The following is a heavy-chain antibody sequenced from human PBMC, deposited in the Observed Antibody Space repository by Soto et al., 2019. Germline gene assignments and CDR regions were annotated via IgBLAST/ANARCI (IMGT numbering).Heavy chain of an antibody. CDR3: ATWDIVATIGSGYFDY. V-gene: IGHV1-3*04. CDR1: GYTFTSYA. J-gene: IGHJ4*02. Sequence: ASVKVSCKASGYTFTSYAIHWVRQAPGQRLEWMGWINTAKDTTKYSQKFQGRVTITRDTSTTIIYMELSSLRSEDTAVYYCATWDIVATIGSGYFDYWAQGTLVTVSS. CDR2: INTAKDTT. D-gene: IGHD5-12*01.